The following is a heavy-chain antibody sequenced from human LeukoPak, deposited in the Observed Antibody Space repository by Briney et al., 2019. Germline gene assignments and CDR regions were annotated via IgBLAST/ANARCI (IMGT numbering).Heavy chain of an antibody. CDR3: ATTSQLGSYNWFDP. Sequence: SETLSLTCAVYGASLSDYYWSWIRQPPGKGREWGGEIDHIGVTKYNPSLKGRVTISRDTSKNQFSLDLTSVTAADTAVYYCATTSQLGSYNWFDPWGQGTLVTVS. D-gene: IGHD6-6*01. CDR2: IDHIGVT. V-gene: IGHV4-34*01. J-gene: IGHJ5*02. CDR1: GASLSDYY.